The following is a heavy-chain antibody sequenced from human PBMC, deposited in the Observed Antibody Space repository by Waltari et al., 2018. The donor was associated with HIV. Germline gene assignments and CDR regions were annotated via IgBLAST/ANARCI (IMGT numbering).Heavy chain of an antibody. Sequence: QVQLVESGGGVVQPGRSLRLSCAAFGFSFRSHGMHWVRPSPGKGLGWVALVSEEGTKRFYVESVKGRFIISIDNSKKTIDLQMNSLRPDDTGVYFCAKDSSRVLWFGESLASWGQGTLIRVSP. V-gene: IGHV3-30*18. CDR3: AKDSSRVLWFGESLAS. J-gene: IGHJ4*02. D-gene: IGHD3-10*01. CDR1: GFSFRSHG. CDR2: VSEEGTKR.